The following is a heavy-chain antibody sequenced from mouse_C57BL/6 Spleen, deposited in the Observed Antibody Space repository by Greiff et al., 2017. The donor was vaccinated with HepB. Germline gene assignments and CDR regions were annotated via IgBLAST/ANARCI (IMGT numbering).Heavy chain of an antibody. D-gene: IGHD3-2*02. V-gene: IGHV1-52*01. Sequence: QVQLQQPGAELVRPGSSVKLSCKASGYTFTSYWMHWVKQRPIQGLEWIGNIDPSDSETHYNQKFKDKATLTVDKSSSTAYMQLSSLTSEDSAVYYCARCETAQAPFMDYWGQGTSVTVSS. CDR1: GYTFTSYW. J-gene: IGHJ4*01. CDR3: ARCETAQAPFMDY. CDR2: IDPSDSET.